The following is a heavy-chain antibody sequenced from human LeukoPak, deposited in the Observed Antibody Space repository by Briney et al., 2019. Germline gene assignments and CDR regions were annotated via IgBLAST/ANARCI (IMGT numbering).Heavy chain of an antibody. V-gene: IGHV1-2*02. Sequence: ASVRVSCKTSGYSFTDYYIHWVRQAPGQGLEWMGWINTKSGRTSSARKFQGRVTMTRDPSITTVYMDMAWLTSDDTAIYFCARADFINAGPYLIGPWGQGTLVTVSS. CDR1: GYSFTDYY. CDR3: ARADFINAGPYLIGP. CDR2: INTKSGRT. J-gene: IGHJ5*02. D-gene: IGHD2-8*01.